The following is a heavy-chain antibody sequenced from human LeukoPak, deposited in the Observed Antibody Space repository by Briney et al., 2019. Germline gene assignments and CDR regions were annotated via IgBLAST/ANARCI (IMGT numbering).Heavy chain of an antibody. D-gene: IGHD1-26*01. V-gene: IGHV3-7*01. CDR3: VRWVGGHYDY. Sequence: GGSLRLSCAASGFTFSTYWMSWVREAPGEGLEWVANIKQDGSAKYYLDSVKGRFTISRDNGKNSIYLQMNSLRAEDTAVYYCVRWVGGHYDYWGQGTLVTVSS. CDR1: GFTFSTYW. CDR2: IKQDGSAK. J-gene: IGHJ4*02.